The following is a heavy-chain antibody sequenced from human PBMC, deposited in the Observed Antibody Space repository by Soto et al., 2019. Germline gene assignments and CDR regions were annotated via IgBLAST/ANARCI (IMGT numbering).Heavy chain of an antibody. CDR1: GVSVNSDNYY. V-gene: IGHV4-61*03. J-gene: IGHJ4*02. Sequence: QVQLQESGPGLVKPSETLSLTCTVSGVSVNSDNYYWSWIRQPPGKGLEWIGHIYNTRSTTYNPSLNSRVTISLDTSRNHFSLSLNSVTAADTAVFYCATEYSNSPEAFDFWGRGTLVTVSS. CDR3: ATEYSNSPEAFDF. D-gene: IGHD6-6*01. CDR2: IYNTRST.